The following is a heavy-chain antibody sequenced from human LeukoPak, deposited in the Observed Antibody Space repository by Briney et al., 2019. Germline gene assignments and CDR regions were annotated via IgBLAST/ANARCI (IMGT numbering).Heavy chain of an antibody. Sequence: GGSLRLSCAASGFTVSSNYMSWVRQAPGKGLEWVSVIYSGGSTYYADSVKGRFTISRDDSKNTAYLQMDSLKTEDTAVYYCTGNYYGSGSYADFDYWGQGTLVTVSS. CDR2: IYSGGST. J-gene: IGHJ4*02. CDR3: TGNYYGSGSYADFDY. D-gene: IGHD3-10*01. V-gene: IGHV3-66*01. CDR1: GFTVSSNY.